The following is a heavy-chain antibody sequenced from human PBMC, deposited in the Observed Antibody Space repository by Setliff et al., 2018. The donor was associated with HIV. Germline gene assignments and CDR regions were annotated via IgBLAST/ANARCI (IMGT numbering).Heavy chain of an antibody. V-gene: IGHV4-38-2*02. CDR2: IYHSGTT. J-gene: IGHJ4*02. D-gene: IGHD2-15*01. CDR3: ASEDCGGGSCRPDN. CDR1: GYSISSVSY. Sequence: SETLSLTCTVSGYSISSVSYWGWIRQPPGKGLEWIGSIYHSGTTYYNPSLKSRVTIAVDTSKNQFSLRLNSVTAADTAVYYCASEDCGGGSCRPDNWGQGTLVTVSS.